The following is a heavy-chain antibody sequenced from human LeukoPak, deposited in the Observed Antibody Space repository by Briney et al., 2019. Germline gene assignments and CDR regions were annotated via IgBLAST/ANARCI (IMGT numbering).Heavy chain of an antibody. D-gene: IGHD3-10*01. CDR3: ALHRYSTGWFGSFDY. Sequence: GGSLRLSCAASGFTFSSYAMSWVRQAPGKGLEWGSGISGSGITTSYADSVKGRFTISRDNSKNTLDLQMNSLRAEDTAGYYCALHRYSTGWFGSFDYWGQGTLVTVSS. J-gene: IGHJ4*02. CDR2: ISGSGITT. CDR1: GFTFSSYA. V-gene: IGHV3-23*01.